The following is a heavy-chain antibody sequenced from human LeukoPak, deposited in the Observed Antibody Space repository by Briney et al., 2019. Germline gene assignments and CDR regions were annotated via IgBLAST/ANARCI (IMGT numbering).Heavy chain of an antibody. D-gene: IGHD6-13*01. V-gene: IGHV3-30-3*01. CDR3: ARVLSSSWFAVFDY. CDR1: GFTFSSYA. J-gene: IGHJ4*02. CDR2: ISYDGSNK. Sequence: GGSLRLSCAASGFTFSSYAMHWVRQAPGKGLEWVAVISYDGSNKYYADSVKGRFTISRDNSKNTLYLQMNSLRAEDTAVYYCARVLSSSWFAVFDYWGQGTLVTVSS.